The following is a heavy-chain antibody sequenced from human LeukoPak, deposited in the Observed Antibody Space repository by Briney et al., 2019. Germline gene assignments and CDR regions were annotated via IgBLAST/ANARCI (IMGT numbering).Heavy chain of an antibody. CDR3: ARGTPPTDTAMVTVPYYFDY. CDR2: INHSGST. V-gene: IGHV4-39*07. J-gene: IGHJ4*02. CDR1: GGSISSSSYY. Sequence: SETLSLTCTVSGGSISSSSYYWGWIRQPPGKGLEWIGEINHSGSTNYNPSLKSRVTISVDTSKNQFSLKLSSVTAADTAVYYCARGTPPTDTAMVTVPYYFDYWGQGTLVTVSS. D-gene: IGHD5-18*01.